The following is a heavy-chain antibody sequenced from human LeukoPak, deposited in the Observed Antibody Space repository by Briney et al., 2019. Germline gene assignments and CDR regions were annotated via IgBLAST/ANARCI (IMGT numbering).Heavy chain of an antibody. Sequence: GGSLRLSCAASGFTFSSYSMNWVRQAPGKGLEWVSSISSSSYIYYADSVKGRFTISRDNAKNSLYLQMNSLRAEDTAVYYCSRSSSSNDAFDIWGQGTMVTVSS. J-gene: IGHJ3*02. D-gene: IGHD6-6*01. CDR1: GFTFSSYS. CDR2: ISSSSYI. CDR3: SRSSSSNDAFDI. V-gene: IGHV3-21*01.